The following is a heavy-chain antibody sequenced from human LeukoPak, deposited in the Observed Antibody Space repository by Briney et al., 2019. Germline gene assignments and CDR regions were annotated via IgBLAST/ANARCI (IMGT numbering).Heavy chain of an antibody. Sequence: SETLSLTCTVSGGSISSCSCYWGWLRQPRGKGLEWIVSIYYSGSTYYNPSLKSPLPISVDTSKNQFSLKLSSVTAADTAVYYRACPDERDGGFDNWGQGTLVTVSS. CDR2: IYYSGST. D-gene: IGHD3-16*01. V-gene: IGHV4-39*01. CDR3: ACPDERDGGFDN. J-gene: IGHJ4*02. CDR1: GGSISSCSCY.